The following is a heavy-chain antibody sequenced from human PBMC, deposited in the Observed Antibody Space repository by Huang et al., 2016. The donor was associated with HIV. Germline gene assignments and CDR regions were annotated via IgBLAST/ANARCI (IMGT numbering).Heavy chain of an antibody. D-gene: IGHD2-21*02. Sequence: QVQLVQSGAEVRKPGASVKVSCKVSGYILTAVAMHWVRQAPGKGLEWVGGSEPEEGGTLYAEKLQGRVTMTEDTSTDTAYRELSGLTSDDTAVYYCATHSGGDSYASYYWGQGTLVTVSS. V-gene: IGHV1-24*01. CDR3: ATHSGGDSYASYY. J-gene: IGHJ4*02. CDR2: SEPEEGGT. CDR1: GYILTAVA.